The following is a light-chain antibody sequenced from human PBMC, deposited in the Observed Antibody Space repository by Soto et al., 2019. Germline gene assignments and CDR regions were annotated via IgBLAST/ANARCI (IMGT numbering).Light chain of an antibody. J-gene: IGKJ1*01. CDR2: GFS. CDR3: QQYGDTPWT. CDR1: QSVTSGY. Sequence: DIVLTQSPGTLSLSPGERATLSCRASQSVTSGYLAWYQQKPGQAPRLLIYGFSTRDTGVPDRFSDSGSGTDFTLTISRLEPEDFAVYFCQQYGDTPWTFGQGTKVEIK. V-gene: IGKV3-20*01.